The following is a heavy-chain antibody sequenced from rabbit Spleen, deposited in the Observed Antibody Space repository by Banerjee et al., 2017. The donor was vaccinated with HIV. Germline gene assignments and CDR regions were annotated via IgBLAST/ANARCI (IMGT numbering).Heavy chain of an antibody. CDR3: ARDSGSSFSSYGMDL. V-gene: IGHV1S40*01. CDR2: IEGGSSAFS. D-gene: IGHD8-1*01. Sequence: QSLEESGGDLVKPGASLTLTCTASGVSFSSNHYMCWVRQAPGKGLEWIACIEGGSSAFSYFASWAKGRFTCSKTSSPTVTLQMTSLTAADTATYFCARDSGSSFSSYGMDLWGPGTLVTVS. CDR1: GVSFSSNHY. J-gene: IGHJ6*01.